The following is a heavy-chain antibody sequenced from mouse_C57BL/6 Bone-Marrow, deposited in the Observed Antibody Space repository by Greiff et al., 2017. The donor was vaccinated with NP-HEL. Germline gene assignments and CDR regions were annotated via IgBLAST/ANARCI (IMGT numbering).Heavy chain of an antibody. CDR3: ARAIYYGLDY. V-gene: IGHV14-4*01. CDR2: IDPENGDT. J-gene: IGHJ2*01. CDR1: GFNIKDDY. D-gene: IGHD2-1*01. Sequence: VQLQQSGAELVRPGASVKLSCTASGFNIKDDYMHWVKQRPEQGLEWIGWIDPENGDTEYASKFQGKATITADTSSNTAYLQLSSLTSEDTAVYYCARAIYYGLDYWGQGTTLTVSS.